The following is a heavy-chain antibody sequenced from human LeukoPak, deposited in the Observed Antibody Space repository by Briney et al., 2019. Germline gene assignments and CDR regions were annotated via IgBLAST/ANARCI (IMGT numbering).Heavy chain of an antibody. CDR1: GGSISSYY. CDR2: IYYSGST. CDR3: ARSSGYYYDSSGYYEVFDY. V-gene: IGHV4-59*01. Sequence: PSETLSLTCTVSGGSISSYYWSWIRQPPGKGLEWIGYIYYSGSTNYNPSLKSRVTISVDTPKNQFSLKLSSVTAADTAVYYCARSSGYYYDSSGYYEVFDYWGQGTLVTVSS. D-gene: IGHD3-22*01. J-gene: IGHJ4*02.